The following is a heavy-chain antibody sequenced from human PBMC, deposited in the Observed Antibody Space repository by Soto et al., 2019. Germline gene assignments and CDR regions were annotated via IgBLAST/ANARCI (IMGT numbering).Heavy chain of an antibody. J-gene: IGHJ3*02. CDR2: INAGNGNT. V-gene: IGHV1-3*01. CDR3: ATSGWSGYPYDAFDI. CDR1: GYTFTSYA. D-gene: IGHD3-3*01. Sequence: GASVKVSCKASGYTFTSYAMHWVRQAPGQRLEWMGWINAGNGNTKYSQKFQGRVTITRDTSASTAYMELSSLRSEDTAVYYCATSGWSGYPYDAFDIWGQGTMVTVSS.